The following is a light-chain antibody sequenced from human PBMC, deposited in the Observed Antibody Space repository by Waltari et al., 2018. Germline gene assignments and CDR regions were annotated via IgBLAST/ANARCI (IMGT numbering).Light chain of an antibody. CDR1: QNINNY. V-gene: IGKV1-39*01. J-gene: IGKJ2*01. CDR2: KTS. CDR3: QQSYNTPPYT. Sequence: IQLTQFPSSLSASVGERVIITCRASQNINNYLNWYQQRPGQAPKLLIFKTSTLQTGVPSRFSGGGSGTEFTLTISSLQPEDCATYYCQQSYNTPPYTFGQGTKLEI.